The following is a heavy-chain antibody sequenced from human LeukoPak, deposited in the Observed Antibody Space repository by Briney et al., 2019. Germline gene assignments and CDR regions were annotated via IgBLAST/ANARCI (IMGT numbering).Heavy chain of an antibody. D-gene: IGHD3-3*01. CDR2: VSGSGGST. CDR1: GFTFSSYA. CDR3: AKLRFGARDY. J-gene: IGHJ4*02. Sequence: GGSLRLSCEASGFTFSSYAMNWVRQAPGKGLEWVSIVSGSGGSTYYADSVKGRFTISRDNSKNTLHLQMNSLRAEDTAVYYCAKLRFGARDYWGQGTLVTVSS. V-gene: IGHV3-23*01.